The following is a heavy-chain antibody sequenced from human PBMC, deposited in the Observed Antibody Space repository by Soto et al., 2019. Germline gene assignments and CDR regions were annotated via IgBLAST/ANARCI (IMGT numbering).Heavy chain of an antibody. V-gene: IGHV6-1*01. CDR3: ARGSWDDVSGHYYMDV. J-gene: IGHJ6*03. CDR2: TYYKSKWYY. CDR1: RHSVSSNSAG. Sequence: SQTLSLTCVISRHSVSSNSAGWNWIRQTPSRGLEWLGRTYYKSKWYYTYAASVKSRITVSPDTSKNQFSLQLTSVTPEDTAVYYCARGSWDDVSGHYYMDVWDKGTTVTVSS. D-gene: IGHD1-1*01.